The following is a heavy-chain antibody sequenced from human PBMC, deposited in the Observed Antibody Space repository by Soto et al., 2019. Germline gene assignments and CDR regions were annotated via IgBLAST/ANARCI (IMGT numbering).Heavy chain of an antibody. CDR2: IYYSGST. V-gene: IGHV4-61*08. J-gene: IGHJ6*02. D-gene: IGHD6-19*01. CDR1: GGSISSGGYY. Sequence: SETLSLTCTVSGGSISSGGYYWSWIRQHPGKGLEWIGYIYYSGSTNYNPSLKSRVTISVDTSKNQFSLKLSSVTAADTAVYYCARHRGPESGWSLGYYYYGMDVWGQGTMVTVSS. CDR3: ARHRGPESGWSLGYYYYGMDV.